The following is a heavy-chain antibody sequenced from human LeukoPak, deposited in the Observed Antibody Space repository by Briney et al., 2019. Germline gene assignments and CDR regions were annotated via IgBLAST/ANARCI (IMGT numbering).Heavy chain of an antibody. J-gene: IGHJ4*02. CDR3: ARSEGWLQYFYFDY. Sequence: SETLSLTCTVSGGSISSGGYYWSWIRQPPGKGLEWIGYIYHSGSTYYNPSLKSRVTISVDRSKNQFSLELSSVTAADTAVYYCARSEGWLQYFYFDYWGQGTLVTVSS. CDR1: GGSISSGGYY. CDR2: IYHSGST. D-gene: IGHD5-24*01. V-gene: IGHV4-30-2*01.